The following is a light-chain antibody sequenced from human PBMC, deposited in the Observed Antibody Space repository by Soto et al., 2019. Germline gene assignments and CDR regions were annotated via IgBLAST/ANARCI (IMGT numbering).Light chain of an antibody. CDR3: QQYNNWPPWWT. CDR1: QSVSSN. CDR2: GAS. Sequence: EIVMTQSPATLSVSPGERATLSCRTSQSVSSNLAWYQQKPGQAPRLLIYGASTRATGIPARFSGSGSGTEFTLTISSLQSEDSAVYYCQQYNNWPPWWTFGQGTKVEIK. V-gene: IGKV3-15*01. J-gene: IGKJ1*01.